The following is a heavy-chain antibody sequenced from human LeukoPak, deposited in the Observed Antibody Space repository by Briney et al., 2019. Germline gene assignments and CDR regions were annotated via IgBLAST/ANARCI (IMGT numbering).Heavy chain of an antibody. Sequence: SETLSLTCAVSGGSISSSNWWSWVRQPPGKELEWIGEIYHSGSTNYNPSLKSRVTISVDTSKNQFSLKLSSVTAADTAVYYCARGSSIAAPSDYWGQGTLVTVSS. J-gene: IGHJ4*02. CDR3: ARGSSIAAPSDY. V-gene: IGHV4-4*02. D-gene: IGHD6-6*01. CDR2: IYHSGST. CDR1: GGSISSSNW.